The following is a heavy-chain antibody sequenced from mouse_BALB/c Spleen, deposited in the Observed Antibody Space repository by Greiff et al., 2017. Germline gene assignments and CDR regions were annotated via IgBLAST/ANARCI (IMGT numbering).Heavy chain of an antibody. Sequence: EVHLVESGGGLVQPKGSLKLSCAASGFTFNTYAMNWVRQAPGKGLEWVARIRSKSNNYATYYADSVKDRFTISRDDSQSMLYLQMNNLKTEDTAMYYCVRPDYDGDYFDYWGQGTTLTVSS. D-gene: IGHD2-4*01. CDR2: IRSKSNNYAT. CDR3: VRPDYDGDYFDY. CDR1: GFTFNTYA. J-gene: IGHJ2*01. V-gene: IGHV10-1*02.